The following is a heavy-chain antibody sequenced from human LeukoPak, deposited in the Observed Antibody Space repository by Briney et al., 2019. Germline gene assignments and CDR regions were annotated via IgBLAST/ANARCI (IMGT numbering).Heavy chain of an antibody. D-gene: IGHD4-17*01. Sequence: GGSLRLSCAASGFTFSNHGMHWVRQAPGKGLEWVAFISYEGSNKYYADSVKGRFTISRDNSKNTLYLQMNSLRAEDTAVYYCAKDPLYGDYGGGFDYWGQGTLVTVSS. CDR1: GFTFSNHG. V-gene: IGHV3-30*18. CDR3: AKDPLYGDYGGGFDY. J-gene: IGHJ4*02. CDR2: ISYEGSNK.